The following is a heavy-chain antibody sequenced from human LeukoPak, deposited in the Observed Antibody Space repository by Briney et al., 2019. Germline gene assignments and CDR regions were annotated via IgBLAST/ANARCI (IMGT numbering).Heavy chain of an antibody. Sequence: PGGSLRLSRAASGFTFSSYGMHWVRQAPGKGLEWVAVIANDGRDKKYADSVKGRFTISRDNAKDSLFLQMNSLRAEDTAVYYCAKDLARSAAAYYFDSWGQGTLVTVSS. CDR3: AKDLARSAAAYYFDS. CDR1: GFTFSSYG. CDR2: IANDGRDK. J-gene: IGHJ4*02. D-gene: IGHD6-13*01. V-gene: IGHV3-30*18.